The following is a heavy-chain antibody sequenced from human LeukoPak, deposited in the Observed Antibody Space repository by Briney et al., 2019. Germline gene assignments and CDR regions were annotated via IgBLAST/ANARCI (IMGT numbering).Heavy chain of an antibody. CDR2: ISYDGSNK. D-gene: IGHD6-19*01. J-gene: IGHJ4*02. CDR1: GFTFSSYA. Sequence: GRSLRLSCAASGFTFSSYAMHWVRQAPGKGLEWVAVISYDGSNKYYADSVEGRFTISRDDSKNTLYLQMNSLRAEDTAVYYCARDPRQYSSGWYYFDYWGQGTLVTVSS. CDR3: ARDPRQYSSGWYYFDY. V-gene: IGHV3-30-3*01.